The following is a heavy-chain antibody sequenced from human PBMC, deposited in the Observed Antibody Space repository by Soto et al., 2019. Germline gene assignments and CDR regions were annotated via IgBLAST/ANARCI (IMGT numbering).Heavy chain of an antibody. Sequence: SETLSLTCAVSGGSISSSSHYWGWIRQPPGKGLESIANIYYDGSTYYNPSLKSRVTISLDTSKNQFSLRLSSVTAADTAVYYCARGCYYYGSGSSNWFDPWGQGTLVTVSS. CDR3: ARGCYYYGSGSSNWFDP. CDR1: GGSISSSSHY. D-gene: IGHD3-10*01. V-gene: IGHV4-39*07. CDR2: IYYDGST. J-gene: IGHJ5*02.